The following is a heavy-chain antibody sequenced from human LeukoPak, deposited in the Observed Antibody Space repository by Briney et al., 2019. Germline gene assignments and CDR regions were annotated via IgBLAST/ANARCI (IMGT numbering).Heavy chain of an antibody. V-gene: IGHV4-34*01. J-gene: IGHJ4*02. CDR1: GRSFSGYY. D-gene: IGHD1-26*01. CDR3: ARSRARVGAKPHFDY. Sequence: TPSETLSLTCAVYGRSFSGYYWSWIRQPPGKGLEWIGEINHSGSTNYNPSLKSRVTISVDTSKNQFSLKLSSVTAADTAVYYCARSRARVGAKPHFDYWGQGTLVTVSS. CDR2: INHSGST.